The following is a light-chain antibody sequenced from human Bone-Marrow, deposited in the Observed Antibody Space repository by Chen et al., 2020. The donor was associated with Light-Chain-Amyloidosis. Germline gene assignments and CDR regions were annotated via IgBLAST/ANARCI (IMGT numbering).Light chain of an antibody. J-gene: IGLJ3*02. CDR2: YDS. Sequence: SYVLTQPPSVSVDPGKTARITCGGNNIGSKSVHWYQQKPGQAPVLVIYYDSDRPSGIPERFSGSNSGNAATLTISRVEAGDEADYYCQVWDSSSDHWVFGGGTKLTVL. CDR3: QVWDSSSDHWV. V-gene: IGLV3-21*04. CDR1: NIGSKS.